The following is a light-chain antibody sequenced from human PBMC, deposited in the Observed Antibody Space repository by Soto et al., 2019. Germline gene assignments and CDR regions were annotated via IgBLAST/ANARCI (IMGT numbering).Light chain of an antibody. Sequence: VLTQSPAALSLSPGERATLSCRASQSVSSSLAWYQQKPGQAPRLLIFDASTRATGIPARFSGSGSETDFTLTISSLEPEDFAVYYCQQRSVWPPSITFGQGTRLAIK. CDR2: DAS. CDR1: QSVSSS. J-gene: IGKJ5*01. CDR3: QQRSVWPPSIT. V-gene: IGKV3-11*01.